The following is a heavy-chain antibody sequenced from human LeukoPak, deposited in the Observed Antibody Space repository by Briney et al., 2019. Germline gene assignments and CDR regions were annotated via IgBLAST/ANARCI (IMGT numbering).Heavy chain of an antibody. CDR3: ARDVTGGEWFDP. V-gene: IGHV3-21*01. CDR1: GFTFSSFK. D-gene: IGHD2-21*02. J-gene: IGHJ5*01. Sequence: KPGGSLRLSCAAAGFTFSSFKMTWVRQAPGKGLEWVASISPSSSYIYYADSLKGRFTVSRANAKNSLFLQMTSLRAEDTAVYYCARDVTGGEWFDPWGQGTLVSVSS. CDR2: ISPSSSYI.